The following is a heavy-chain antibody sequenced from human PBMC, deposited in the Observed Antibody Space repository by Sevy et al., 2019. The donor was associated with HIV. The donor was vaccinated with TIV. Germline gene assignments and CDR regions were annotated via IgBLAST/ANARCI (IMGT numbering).Heavy chain of an antibody. J-gene: IGHJ4*02. Sequence: GGSLRLSCAASGFTFSSYWMSWVRQAPGKGLEWVATMKKDGSEKYYVDSVKGRFTISTDNAKHSLYLQMNSLRAEDTAVYYCVREGLGGFSYSLDCWGQGTLVTVSS. CDR1: GFTFSSYW. CDR2: MKKDGSEK. CDR3: VREGLGGFSYSLDC. V-gene: IGHV3-7*01. D-gene: IGHD5-18*01.